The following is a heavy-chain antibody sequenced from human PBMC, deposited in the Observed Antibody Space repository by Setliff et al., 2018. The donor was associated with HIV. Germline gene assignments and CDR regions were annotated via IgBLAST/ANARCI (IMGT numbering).Heavy chain of an antibody. D-gene: IGHD1-1*01. Sequence: PSETLSLTCAVYGGSFRGYHWSWIRQPPEKGLEWIGEINHTGSTNYNPSLKGRITISVDTSKNQFSLKLSSVTAADTAVYYCTRLGTWNTLCDYFDYWGQGTLVTVSS. CDR2: INHTGST. V-gene: IGHV4-34*01. CDR1: GGSFRGYH. J-gene: IGHJ4*02. CDR3: TRLGTWNTLCDYFDY.